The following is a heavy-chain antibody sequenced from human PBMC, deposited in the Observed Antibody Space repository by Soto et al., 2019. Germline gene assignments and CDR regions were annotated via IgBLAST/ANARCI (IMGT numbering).Heavy chain of an antibody. Sequence: PGGSLRLSCSASGFTFSSYAMHWVRQAPGKGLEYVSAISSNGGSTYYADSVEGRFTISRDNSKNTLYLQMSSLRAEDTAVYYCVKGGYKLRYFDWLAYYFDYWGQGTLVTVSS. V-gene: IGHV3-64D*06. CDR1: GFTFSSYA. J-gene: IGHJ4*02. D-gene: IGHD3-9*01. CDR3: VKGGYKLRYFDWLAYYFDY. CDR2: ISSNGGST.